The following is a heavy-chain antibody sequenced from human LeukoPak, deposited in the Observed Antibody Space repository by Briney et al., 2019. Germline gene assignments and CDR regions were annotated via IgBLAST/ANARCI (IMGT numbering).Heavy chain of an antibody. V-gene: IGHV4/OR15-8*01. CDR1: GDSINNHDW. CDR2: IHDGGTP. Sequence: PSETLSLTCGISGDSINNHDWWSWVRQPPGKGLEWIAEIHDGGTPNYNPSLKSRVTISVDKFKTQFSLNLNSATAADTAVYYCVANGYYCLDQWGHGTLVTVSP. D-gene: IGHD5-18*01. CDR3: VANGYYCLDQ. J-gene: IGHJ4*01.